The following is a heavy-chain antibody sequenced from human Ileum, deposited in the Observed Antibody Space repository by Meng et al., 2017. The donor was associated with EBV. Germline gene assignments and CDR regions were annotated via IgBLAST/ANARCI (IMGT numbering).Heavy chain of an antibody. Sequence: QVQLQGAGPGLVKPSETLSPTCAVSGGSISRSDWWSWVRQPPGKGLEWIGETSHSGSTNYSPSLKSRVTISLDKSKNQLSLKLNSVTAADTAVYYCASSDYYRSDYWGQGTLVTVSS. J-gene: IGHJ4*02. CDR3: ASSDYYRSDY. CDR1: GGSISRSDW. CDR2: TSHSGST. D-gene: IGHD3-22*01. V-gene: IGHV4-4*02.